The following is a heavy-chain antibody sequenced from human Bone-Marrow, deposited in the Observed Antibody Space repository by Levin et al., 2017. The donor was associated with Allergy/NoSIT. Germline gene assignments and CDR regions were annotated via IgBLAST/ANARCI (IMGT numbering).Heavy chain of an antibody. J-gene: IGHJ3*02. CDR2: ITWNSRRI. CDR3: AKAKWELSSRDGFDI. V-gene: IGHV3-9*01. CDR1: GFTFDDYA. D-gene: IGHD4-23*01. Sequence: GGSLRLSCTTSGFTFDDYAFHWVRQAPGKGPEWLSGITWNSRRIDYAESVKGRFTISRDNAKNSLYLQMDSLRSEDTALYFCAKAKWELSSRDGFDIWGQGTMVTVSS.